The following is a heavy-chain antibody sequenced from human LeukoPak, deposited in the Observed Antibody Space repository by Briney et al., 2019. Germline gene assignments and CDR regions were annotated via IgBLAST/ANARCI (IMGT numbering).Heavy chain of an antibody. D-gene: IGHD1-26*01. CDR3: ARYQYSGSYLGVFDY. J-gene: IGHJ4*02. V-gene: IGHV3-48*03. CDR1: GFTFSSYE. Sequence: GGSLRLSCAASGFTFSSYEMNWVRQAPGKGLEWVSHISSSGSTIYSADSVKGRFTISRDNAKNSLYLQMNSLRAEDTAVYYCARYQYSGSYLGVFDYWGQGTLVTVSS. CDR2: ISSSGSTI.